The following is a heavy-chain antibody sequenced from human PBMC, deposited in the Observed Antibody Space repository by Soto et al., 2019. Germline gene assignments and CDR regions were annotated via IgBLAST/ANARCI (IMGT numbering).Heavy chain of an antibody. CDR2: IIPMGAIV. V-gene: IGHV1-69*08. CDR3: AREGPQSRCEY. Sequence: QVQLVQSGAEVKKPGSSVTVSCKTSGGSFSSYIFNWVRQAPGQGLEWMGRIIPMGAIVNYSQKSQGRVTITADKSTTTAYVEVSGLASEDTAVYYCAREGPQSRCEYWGQGTLVTVSS. CDR1: GGSFSSYI. J-gene: IGHJ4*02.